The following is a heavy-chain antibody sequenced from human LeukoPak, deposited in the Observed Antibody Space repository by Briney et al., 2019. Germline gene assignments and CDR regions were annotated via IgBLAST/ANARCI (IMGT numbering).Heavy chain of an antibody. V-gene: IGHV3-48*03. Sequence: PGGSLRLSCAASGFTFSSYEMNWVRQAPGKGLEWVSYISSSGSTIYYADSVKGRFTISRDNAKNSLYLQMNSLRAEDTAVYYCARQGYSYGYGYSNMEYYYYYMDVWGKGTTVTVSS. J-gene: IGHJ6*03. CDR2: ISSSGSTI. CDR3: ARQGYSYGYGYSNMEYYYYYMDV. CDR1: GFTFSSYE. D-gene: IGHD5-18*01.